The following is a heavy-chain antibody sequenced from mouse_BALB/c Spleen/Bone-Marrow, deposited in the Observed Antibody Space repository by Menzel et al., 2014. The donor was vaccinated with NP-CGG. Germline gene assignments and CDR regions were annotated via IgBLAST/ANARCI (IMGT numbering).Heavy chain of an antibody. J-gene: IGHJ4*01. D-gene: IGHD2-10*02. Sequence: EVQLVESGGGLVQPGGSLNLSCAASGFDFSRYWMSWARQAPGKGQEWIGEINPGSSTINYTPSLKDKFIISRDNAKNTLYLQMSKVRSEDTAPYYCARLAVWGAMDYWGQGTSVTVSS. V-gene: IGHV4-2*02. CDR3: ARLAVWGAMDY. CDR1: GFDFSRYW. CDR2: INPGSSTI.